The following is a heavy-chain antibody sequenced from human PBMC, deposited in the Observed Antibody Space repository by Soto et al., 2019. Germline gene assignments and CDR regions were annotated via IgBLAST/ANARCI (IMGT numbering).Heavy chain of an antibody. V-gene: IGHV3-49*03. Sequence: PGGSLRLSCTGSGFTFGDFAMSWFRQAPGKGLEWVGFIRSEAYGGTTDCAASLKGRFSISRDDSKSIAYLQMNSLKAEDTAVYYCTRDSGCGGDCYENYFDYWGQGT. CDR2: IRSEAYGGTT. J-gene: IGHJ4*02. CDR1: GFTFGDFA. CDR3: TRDSGCGGDCYENYFDY. D-gene: IGHD2-21*02.